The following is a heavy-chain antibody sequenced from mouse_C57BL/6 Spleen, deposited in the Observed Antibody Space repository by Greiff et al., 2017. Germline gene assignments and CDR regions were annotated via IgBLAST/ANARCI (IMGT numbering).Heavy chain of an antibody. Sequence: VQLQQSGAELVKPGASVKMSCKASGYTFTSYWITWVKQRPGQGLEWIGDIYPGSGSTNYNEKFKSKATLTVDTSSSTAYMQLSSLTSEDSAVYYCARAYFEAAWFAYWGQGTLVTVSA. CDR2: IYPGSGST. D-gene: IGHD2-4*01. V-gene: IGHV1-55*01. CDR3: ARAYFEAAWFAY. J-gene: IGHJ3*01. CDR1: GYTFTSYW.